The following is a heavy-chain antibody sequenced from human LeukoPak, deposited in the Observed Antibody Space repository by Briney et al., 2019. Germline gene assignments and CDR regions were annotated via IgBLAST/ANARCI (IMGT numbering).Heavy chain of an antibody. V-gene: IGHV3-7*01. J-gene: IGHJ2*01. Sequence: GGSLRLSCAASGFTFSSYWMSWVRQAPGKGLEWVANIKKDGSEKYYVDSVKGRFTISRENAKNSLYLQMNSLRAGDTAVYYCARTPQQQLVLSYWYFDLWGRGTLVTVSS. CDR3: ARTPQQQLVLSYWYFDL. CDR2: IKKDGSEK. D-gene: IGHD6-13*01. CDR1: GFTFSSYW.